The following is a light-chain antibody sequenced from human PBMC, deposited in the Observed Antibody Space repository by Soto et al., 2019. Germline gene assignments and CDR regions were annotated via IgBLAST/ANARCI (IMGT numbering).Light chain of an antibody. V-gene: IGLV2-23*01. CDR3: CSYADISTYV. J-gene: IGLJ1*01. CDR2: EGS. CDR1: FSNIGSYNL. Sequence: QSALTQPASLSGSPGQSITISCSVSFSNIGSYNLVSWYQQHPGKAPKAIIYEGSKQPSGVSNRFSGSKSGSTASLTISGLQPEDEAEYYCCSYADISTYVFGSGTKLTVL.